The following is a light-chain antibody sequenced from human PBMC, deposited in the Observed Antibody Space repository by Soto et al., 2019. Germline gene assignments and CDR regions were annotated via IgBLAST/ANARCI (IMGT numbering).Light chain of an antibody. CDR3: QHYTSYSAA. CDR1: QSISSW. V-gene: IGKV1-5*03. Sequence: DIKMEQRPSTLAGSLGGTLTNNNRASQSISSWLAWYQQKPGKAPKLLIYKASTLKSGVPSRFSGSGSGTECTLTISSLQPDDFATYYCQHYTSYSAAFVLGTKVDIK. J-gene: IGKJ1*01. CDR2: KAS.